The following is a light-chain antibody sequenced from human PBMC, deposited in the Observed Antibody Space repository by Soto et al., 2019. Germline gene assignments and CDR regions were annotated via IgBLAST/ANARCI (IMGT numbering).Light chain of an antibody. Sequence: EMVLTQSPGTLSLSPGERATLSCRATQSVSSSDLAWYQQKPGQAPRLLIYGASSRATGIPDRFSGSGSGTDVTLTISRLEPEDFAVYYCQQYGSSPLFGQGTRLEIK. CDR3: QQYGSSPL. V-gene: IGKV3-20*01. CDR1: QSVSSSD. J-gene: IGKJ5*01. CDR2: GAS.